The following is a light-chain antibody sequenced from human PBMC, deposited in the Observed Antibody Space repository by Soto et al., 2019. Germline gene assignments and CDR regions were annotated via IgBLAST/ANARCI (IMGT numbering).Light chain of an antibody. CDR2: EGS. CDR1: SSDVGSYNL. Sequence: QSALTQPASVSGSPGQSITISCTGTSSDVGSYNLVSWYQQHPGKAPKLMIYEGSKWPTGVSNRFSGSKSGNTASLTISGVQAEDEAEYYCCSYAGRSVAFGGGTKLTVL. V-gene: IGLV2-23*01. J-gene: IGLJ2*01. CDR3: CSYAGRSVA.